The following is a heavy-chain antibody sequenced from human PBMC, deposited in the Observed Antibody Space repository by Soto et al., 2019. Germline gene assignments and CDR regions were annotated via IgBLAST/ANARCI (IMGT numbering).Heavy chain of an antibody. CDR3: ARDLSSCSSARCYSYYYGMDV. CDR1: GFTFGNYW. J-gene: IGHJ6*02. CDR2: INSDGSRT. Sequence: GGSLRLSCETSGFTFGNYWMHWVRQVPGKGLVWVSRINSDGSRTTYADSVKGRFTISRDNAKNTLYLQMNSLRAEDTAVYYCARDLSSCSSARCYSYYYGMDVWGQGTTVTVSS. D-gene: IGHD2-2*01. V-gene: IGHV3-74*01.